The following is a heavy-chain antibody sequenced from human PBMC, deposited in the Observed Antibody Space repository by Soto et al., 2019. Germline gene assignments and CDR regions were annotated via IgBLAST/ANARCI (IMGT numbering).Heavy chain of an antibody. CDR2: IRSKANSYAT. J-gene: IGHJ3*02. V-gene: IGHV3-73*01. D-gene: IGHD3-3*01. CDR3: AKAYGLGYYDFWSGYYTEGADAFDI. CDR1: GFTFSGSA. Sequence: GGSLRLSCAASGFTFSGSAMHWVRQASGKGLEWVGRIRSKANSYATAYAASVKGRFTISRDDSKNTAYLQMNSLRAEDTAVYYCAKAYGLGYYDFWSGYYTEGADAFDIWGQGTMVTVSS.